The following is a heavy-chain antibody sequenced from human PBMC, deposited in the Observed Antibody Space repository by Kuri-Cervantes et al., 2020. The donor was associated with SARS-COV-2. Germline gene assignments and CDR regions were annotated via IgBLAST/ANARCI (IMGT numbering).Heavy chain of an antibody. J-gene: IGHJ6*04. CDR1: GGSFSGYY. CDR2: IKHSGST. D-gene: IGHD4-23*01. CDR3: ARPGGFFDV. Sequence: SETLSLTWDVYGGSFSGYYWSWISQLPGKGLEWIGEIKHSGSTNYNPSLKSRVTISVDTSKNQLSLKLSSVAAADTAVYYCARPGGFFDVWGKGTTVTVSS. V-gene: IGHV4-34*01.